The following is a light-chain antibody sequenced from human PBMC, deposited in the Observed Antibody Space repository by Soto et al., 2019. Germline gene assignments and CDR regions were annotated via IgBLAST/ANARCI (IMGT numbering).Light chain of an antibody. CDR3: QKYNRAPVT. V-gene: IGKV1-27*01. CDR2: AAS. CDR1: QGISNY. Sequence: DIQMTQSPSSLSASVGDRVTITCRASQGISNYLAWYQQRPGKVPKLLLSAASTLQSVVPPRFSGRGSVRDITLTISSLQPEDVATLYCQKYNRAPVTFGGGTKVAIK. J-gene: IGKJ4*01.